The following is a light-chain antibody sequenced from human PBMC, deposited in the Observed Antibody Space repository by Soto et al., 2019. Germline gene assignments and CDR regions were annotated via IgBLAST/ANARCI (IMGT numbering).Light chain of an antibody. CDR3: SSYTSRTTLV. Sequence: QSVLTQPASVSGSPGQSITISCTGTSSDIGGYNYVSWYQQHPGKAPKLMIYEVSNRPSAVSNRFSGSKSGNTVSLTISGLQAEDEADYYCSSYTSRTTLVFGTGTKLTVL. CDR2: EVS. CDR1: SSDIGGYNY. J-gene: IGLJ1*01. V-gene: IGLV2-14*01.